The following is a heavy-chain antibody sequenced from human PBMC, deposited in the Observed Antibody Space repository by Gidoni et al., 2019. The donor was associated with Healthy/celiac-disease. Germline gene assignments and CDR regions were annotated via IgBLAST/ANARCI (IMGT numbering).Heavy chain of an antibody. J-gene: IGHJ4*02. CDR2: IIPLFGTA. D-gene: IGHD6-6*01. V-gene: IGHV1-69*01. CDR1: GGTLTSYA. Sequence: VQLVQSGAEEQKPGSSVKVSCKGSGGTLTSYAISWVRQAPGQGLEWMGGIIPLFGTANYAQKFQGRVTITADESTSTAYMELSSLRSEDTAVYYCASGGSSSPPDYGGQGTLVTVSS. CDR3: ASGGSSSPPDY.